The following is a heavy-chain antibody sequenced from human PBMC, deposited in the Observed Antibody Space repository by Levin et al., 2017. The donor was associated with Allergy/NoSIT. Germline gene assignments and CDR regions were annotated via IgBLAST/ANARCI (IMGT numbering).Heavy chain of an antibody. D-gene: IGHD1-20*01. V-gene: IGHV2-5*02. Sequence: SGPTLVKPTQTLTLTCTFSGFSLSTSGVGVGWIRQPPGKALEWLALIYWDDDKRYSPSLKSRLTITKDTSKNQVVLTMTNMDPVDTATYYCAHRRLPLTGQYYFDYWGQGTLVTVSS. J-gene: IGHJ4*02. CDR3: AHRRLPLTGQYYFDY. CDR1: GFSLSTSGVG. CDR2: IYWDDDK.